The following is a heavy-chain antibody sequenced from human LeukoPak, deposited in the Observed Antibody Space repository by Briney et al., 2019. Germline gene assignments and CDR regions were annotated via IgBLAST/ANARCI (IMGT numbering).Heavy chain of an antibody. CDR1: GVSFSGYY. V-gene: IGHV4-34*01. Sequence: SETLSLTCAVYGVSFSGYYWSWIRQPPGKGLEWVGEINHSGSTNYNPSLKSRVTISVDTSKNQFSLKLSSVTAADTAVYYCARGPRYDSSGYTFDYWGQGTLVTVSS. CDR2: INHSGST. J-gene: IGHJ4*02. D-gene: IGHD3-22*01. CDR3: ARGPRYDSSGYTFDY.